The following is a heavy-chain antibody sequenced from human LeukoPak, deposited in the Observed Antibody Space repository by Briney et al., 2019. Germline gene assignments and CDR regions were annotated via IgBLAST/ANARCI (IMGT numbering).Heavy chain of an antibody. D-gene: IGHD5-18*01. CDR1: GGSISSGDYY. J-gene: IGHJ4*02. V-gene: IGHV4-30-4*02. Sequence: PSETLSLTCTVSGGSISSGDYYWSWIRQPPGKGLEWIGYIYYSGSTYYNPSLKSRVTISVDTSKNQFSLKLSSVTAADTAVYYCARWGDDLRGYSYGYFDYWGQGTLVTVSS. CDR2: IYYSGST. CDR3: ARWGDDLRGYSYGYFDY.